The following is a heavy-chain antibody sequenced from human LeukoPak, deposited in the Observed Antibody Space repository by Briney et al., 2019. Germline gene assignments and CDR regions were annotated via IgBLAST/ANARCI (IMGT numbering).Heavy chain of an antibody. D-gene: IGHD1-26*01. CDR3: ARKFLGATNFDY. CDR2: IYSGGST. Sequence: AGGSLRLSCAASGFTVSSNYMSWVRQAPGKGLEWVSDIYSGGSTYYEDSGKGRFTISSDNSKNKLYLQMNSLRAGATAVYNCARKFLGATNFDYGGRGTLVTVSA. V-gene: IGHV3-53*01. J-gene: IGHJ4*02. CDR1: GFTVSSNY.